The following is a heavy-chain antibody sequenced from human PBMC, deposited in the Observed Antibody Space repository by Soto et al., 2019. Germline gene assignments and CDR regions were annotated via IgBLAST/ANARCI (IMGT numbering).Heavy chain of an antibody. Sequence: SETLSLTCTVSGGSVSSGSYYWSWIRQPPGKGLEWIGYIYYSGSTNYNPSLKSRVTISVDTSKNQFSLKLSSVTAADTAVYYCARENYYDSSGYPDYWGQGTLVTVSS. V-gene: IGHV4-61*01. CDR3: ARENYYDSSGYPDY. D-gene: IGHD3-22*01. CDR2: IYYSGST. CDR1: GGSVSSGSYY. J-gene: IGHJ4*02.